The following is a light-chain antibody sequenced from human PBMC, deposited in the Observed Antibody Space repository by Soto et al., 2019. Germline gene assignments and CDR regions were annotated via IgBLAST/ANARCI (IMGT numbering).Light chain of an antibody. CDR2: RAS. Sequence: DIPMTQSPSTLSGSIGDTVNIPCRASQSISTWLAWYQQKPGKAPKVLIYRASSVEIGVPSRFSGSGSGTDFTLTISSLQPVEFATYYCQHYHTYPWTFGQGTKVDI. CDR3: QHYHTYPWT. CDR1: QSISTW. J-gene: IGKJ1*01. V-gene: IGKV1-5*03.